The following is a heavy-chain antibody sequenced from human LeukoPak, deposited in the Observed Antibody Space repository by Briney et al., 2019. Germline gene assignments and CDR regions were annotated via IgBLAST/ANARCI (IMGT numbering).Heavy chain of an antibody. J-gene: IGHJ3*02. CDR2: INHSGST. D-gene: IGHD2-15*01. V-gene: IGHV4-34*01. CDR1: GGSFSGYY. CDR3: ARIGSGRSAAFDI. Sequence: SETLSLTCAVYGGSFSGYYWSWIRQPPGKGLEWIGEINHSGSTNYNPSLKSRVTISVDTSKNQFSLKLSSVTAADTAVYYCARIGSGRSAAFDIWGQGTMITVSS.